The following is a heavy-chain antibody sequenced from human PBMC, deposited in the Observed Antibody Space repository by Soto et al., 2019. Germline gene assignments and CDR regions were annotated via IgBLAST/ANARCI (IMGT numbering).Heavy chain of an antibody. D-gene: IGHD6-13*01. CDR1: GGSIGGDGYH. Sequence: QVQLQESGRGLVEPSQTLSLTCTVSGGSIGGDGYHWSWIRHPPGKGLGWIGYVHYSGTTYYNPYLKSRLTLSVATSKTQFALNLRTVTAADTAVYYCARGWTAGAGWADWFDLWGQGTLVTVSS. J-gene: IGHJ5*02. V-gene: IGHV4-31*03. CDR2: VHYSGTT. CDR3: ARGWTAGAGWADWFDL.